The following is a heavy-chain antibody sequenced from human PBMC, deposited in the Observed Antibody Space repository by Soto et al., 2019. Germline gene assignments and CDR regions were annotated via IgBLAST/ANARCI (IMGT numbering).Heavy chain of an antibody. CDR2: ITFNGGST. CDR3: AKDVVDRGISY. D-gene: IGHD1-20*01. CDR1: GFTFSDSA. Sequence: HPGGSLRLSCAASGFTFSDSAMTWVRQTPGKGLEYVSSITFNGGSTYYADSVKGRFTISRDNSKNTLYLQMNSLRAEDTALYYCAKDVVDRGISYCGQGTLVTVSS. J-gene: IGHJ4*01. V-gene: IGHV3-23*01.